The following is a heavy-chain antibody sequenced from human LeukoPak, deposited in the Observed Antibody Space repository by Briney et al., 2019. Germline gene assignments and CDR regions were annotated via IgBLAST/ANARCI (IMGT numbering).Heavy chain of an antibody. CDR2: INPNSGGT. Sequence: GASVKVSCKASGYTFTGYYMHWVRQAPGQGLEWMGWINPNSGGTNYAQKFQGRVTMTRDTPISTAYMELSRLRSDDTAVYYCAREAPPDIVVVVAASFDYWGQGTLVTVSS. CDR1: GYTFTGYY. V-gene: IGHV1-2*02. D-gene: IGHD2-15*01. CDR3: AREAPPDIVVVVAASFDY. J-gene: IGHJ4*02.